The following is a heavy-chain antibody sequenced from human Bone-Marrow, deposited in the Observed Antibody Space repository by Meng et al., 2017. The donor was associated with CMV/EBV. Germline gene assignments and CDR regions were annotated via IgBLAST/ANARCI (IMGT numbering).Heavy chain of an antibody. V-gene: IGHV3-21*06. D-gene: IGHD6-19*01. CDR1: GFTFSGYS. CDR2: ISSSSRYI. J-gene: IGHJ6*02. Sequence: GGSLRLSCAASGFTFSGYSMNWVRQAPGKGLEWVSMISSSSRYIYYADSVKGRFTISRDNDKNLLYLQMNSLRAEDAAVYYCARQYSSGWNYAMDVWGQGTTVTVSS. CDR3: ARQYSSGWNYAMDV.